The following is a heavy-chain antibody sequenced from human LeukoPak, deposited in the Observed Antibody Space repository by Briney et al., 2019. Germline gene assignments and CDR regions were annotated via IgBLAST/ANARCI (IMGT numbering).Heavy chain of an antibody. D-gene: IGHD3-10*02. CDR1: GFTFRSYE. J-gene: IGHJ6*04. CDR2: ISWNSGSI. Sequence: GGSLRLSCEDSGFTFRSYEMNWVRQAPGKGLEWVSGISWNSGSIGYADSVKGRFTISRDNAKNSLYLQMNSLRAEDTAVYYCAELGITMIGGVWGKGTTVTISS. CDR3: AELGITMIGGV. V-gene: IGHV3-9*01.